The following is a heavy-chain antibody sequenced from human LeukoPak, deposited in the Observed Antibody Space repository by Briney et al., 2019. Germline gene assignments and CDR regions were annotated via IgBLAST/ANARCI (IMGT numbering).Heavy chain of an antibody. Sequence: GGSLRLSCAASGFSISSNYMTWVRQAPGKGPEWVSVIYSGGSTYYADPVKDRSTISRDNSKNTLYLQMNTLRAEDTAVYYCARESRDGDYGMDVWGQGTTVTVSS. CDR3: ARESRDGDYGMDV. D-gene: IGHD4-17*01. V-gene: IGHV3-66*01. CDR1: GFSISSNY. J-gene: IGHJ6*02. CDR2: IYSGGST.